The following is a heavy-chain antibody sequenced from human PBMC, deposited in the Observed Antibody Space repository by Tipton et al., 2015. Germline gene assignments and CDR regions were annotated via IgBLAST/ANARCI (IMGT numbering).Heavy chain of an antibody. D-gene: IGHD3-22*01. V-gene: IGHV4-59*12. J-gene: IGHJ4*02. CDR3: AREGWNSDSSGYDY. CDR2: FEYTGST. CDR1: GGSISSYS. Sequence: TLSLTCTVSGGSISSYSWSWIRQAPGKALEWIGDFEYTGSTKYNPSLKSRVTMSVDTSKNHFSLQLTSVTAADTAVYYCAREGWNSDSSGYDYWSRGTLVSVSS.